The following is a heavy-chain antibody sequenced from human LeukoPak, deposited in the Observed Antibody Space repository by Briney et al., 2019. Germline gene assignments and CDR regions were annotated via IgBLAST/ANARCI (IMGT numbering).Heavy chain of an antibody. CDR1: GGTFSSYA. V-gene: IGHV1-69*05. CDR2: IIPVFGTA. CDR3: ARDSGLAHYYYYMDV. Sequence: ASVKVSCKASGGTFSSYAISWVRQAPGQGLEWMGGIIPVFGTANYAQKFQGRVTITTDEFTSTAYMELSSLRSEDTAVYFCARDSGLAHYYYYMDVWGKGTTVTVSS. J-gene: IGHJ6*03.